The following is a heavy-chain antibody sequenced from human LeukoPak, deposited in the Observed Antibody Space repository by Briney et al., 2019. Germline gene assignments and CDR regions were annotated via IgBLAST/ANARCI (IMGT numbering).Heavy chain of an antibody. CDR1: GGSISSYY. V-gene: IGHV4-59*01. Sequence: SETLSLTCTVSGGSISSYYWSWIRQPPGKGLEWIGYIYYSGSTNYNPSLKSRVTISVDTSKNQFSLKLSSVTAADTAVYYCARDGCGGDCYGWFDPWGQGTLVTVSS. J-gene: IGHJ5*02. CDR2: IYYSGST. D-gene: IGHD2-21*02. CDR3: ARDGCGGDCYGWFDP.